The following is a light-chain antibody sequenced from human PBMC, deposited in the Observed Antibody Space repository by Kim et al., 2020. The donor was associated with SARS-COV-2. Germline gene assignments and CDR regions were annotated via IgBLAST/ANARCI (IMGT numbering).Light chain of an antibody. CDR3: QVWDSSSDHWV. V-gene: IGLV3-21*04. CDR1: NIGNKS. Sequence: APGKTARITCGGNNIGNKSVHWYQQKPGQAPVLVIFYDSDRPSGIPERFSGSNSGNTATLTISRVEAGDEADFYCQVWDSSSDHWVFGGGTKLAVL. J-gene: IGLJ3*02. CDR2: YDS.